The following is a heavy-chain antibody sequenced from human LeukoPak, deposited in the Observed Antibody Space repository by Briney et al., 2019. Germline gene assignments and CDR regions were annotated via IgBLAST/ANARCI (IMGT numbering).Heavy chain of an antibody. Sequence: GGSLRLSCAASGFTFSSYAMSWVRQAPGKGLEWVSAISGSGGSTYYADSVKGRFTTSRDNSKNTLYLQVNSLRAEDTAVYYCARGYSGMDVWGQGTTVTVSS. V-gene: IGHV3-23*01. CDR1: GFTFSSYA. CDR3: ARGYSGMDV. CDR2: ISGSGGST. J-gene: IGHJ6*02.